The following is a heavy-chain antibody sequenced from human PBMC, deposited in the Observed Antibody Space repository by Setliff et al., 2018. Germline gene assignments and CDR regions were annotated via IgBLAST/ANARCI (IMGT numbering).Heavy chain of an antibody. V-gene: IGHV4-39*01. CDR2: IYYRGST. D-gene: IGHD3-10*01. J-gene: IGHJ4*02. Sequence: SETLSLTCTVSGGSISSTSYYWAWIRQPPGKGLEWTGSIYYRGSTFIYPAVRSRVTISPDTSKNQFSLKLTSVTAADTAVYYCARQSGSGSSPYFDFWGQGTLVTVSS. CDR1: GGSISSTSYY. CDR3: ARQSGSGSSPYFDF.